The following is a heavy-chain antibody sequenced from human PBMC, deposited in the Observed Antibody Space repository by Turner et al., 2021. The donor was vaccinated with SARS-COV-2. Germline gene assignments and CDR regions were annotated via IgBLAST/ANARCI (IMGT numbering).Heavy chain of an antibody. V-gene: IGHV3-21*01. Sequence: EVQLVESGGGLVKPGGSLRLSCAASGFTFSSYSRNWVRQAPGKWLEWVSSSSSTSNYIFYADSVKGRFTISRDNAKNSLYLQMNSLRVEDTAVYYCARGANGNFDYWGQGALVTVSS. J-gene: IGHJ4*02. CDR2: SSSTSNYI. CDR1: GFTFSSYS. CDR3: ARGANGNFDY. D-gene: IGHD1-26*01.